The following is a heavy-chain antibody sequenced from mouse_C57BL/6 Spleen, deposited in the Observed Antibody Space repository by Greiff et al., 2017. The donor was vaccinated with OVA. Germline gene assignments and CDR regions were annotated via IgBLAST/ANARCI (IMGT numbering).Heavy chain of an antibody. V-gene: IGHV1-61*01. CDR3: ARTAQATNFDY. D-gene: IGHD3-2*02. J-gene: IGHJ2*01. CDR2: IYPSDSET. Sequence: QVQLQQPGAELVRPGSSVKLSCKASGYTFTSYWMDWVKQRPGQGLEWIGNIYPSDSETHYNQKFKDKATLTVDKSSSTAYMQLSSLTSEDSAVYYGARTAQATNFDYWGQGTTLTVSS. CDR1: GYTFTSYW.